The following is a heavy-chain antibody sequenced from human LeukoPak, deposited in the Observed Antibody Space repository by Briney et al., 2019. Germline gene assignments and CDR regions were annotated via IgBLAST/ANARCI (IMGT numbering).Heavy chain of an antibody. CDR2: IYYSGST. V-gene: IGHV4-39*07. D-gene: IGHD6-19*01. CDR3: ARGSSGWYYGYYYYYYMDV. Sequence: PSETLSLTCTVSGGSTSSSSYYWGWIRQPPGKGLEWIGSIYYSGSTYYNPSLKSRVTISVDTSKNQFSLKLSSVTAADTAVYYCARGSSGWYYGYYYYYYMDVWGKGTTVTVSS. CDR1: GGSTSSSSYY. J-gene: IGHJ6*03.